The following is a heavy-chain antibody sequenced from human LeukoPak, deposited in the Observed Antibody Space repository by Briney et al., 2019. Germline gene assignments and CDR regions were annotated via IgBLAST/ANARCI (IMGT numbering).Heavy chain of an antibody. Sequence: SVKVSCKASKSTFSRYTISWVRQAPGQGLEWMGGIIPIFGTANYAQKFQGRVTITADESTSTAYMELSSLRSEDTAVYYCARGGYCSGGSCYSGDYWGQGTLVTVSS. CDR2: IIPIFGTA. V-gene: IGHV1-69*01. CDR1: KSTFSRYT. D-gene: IGHD2-15*01. J-gene: IGHJ4*02. CDR3: ARGGYCSGGSCYSGDY.